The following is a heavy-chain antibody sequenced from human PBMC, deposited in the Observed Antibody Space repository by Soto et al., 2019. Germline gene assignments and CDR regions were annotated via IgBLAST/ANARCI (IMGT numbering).Heavy chain of an antibody. CDR2: ISYRGST. D-gene: IGHD2-21*02. V-gene: IGHV4-59*01. CDR3: AREVPAFVVTAKDTYYYYYGMDV. Sequence: QVQLQVSGPGLVKPSETLSLTCTVSGGSISSYYWSWIRQPPVKGLEWIGYISYRGSTNYNPSLKSRVTIAVDTSKNQLSLQLSSVTAADTAVYYCAREVPAFVVTAKDTYYYYYGMDVWGQGTTGTVSS. J-gene: IGHJ6*02. CDR1: GGSISSYY.